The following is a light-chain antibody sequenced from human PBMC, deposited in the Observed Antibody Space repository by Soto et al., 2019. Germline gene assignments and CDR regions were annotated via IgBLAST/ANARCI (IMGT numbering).Light chain of an antibody. CDR3: SSYTSSSLHV. CDR1: SSDVGGYNY. Sequence: QSALTQPASVSGSPGQSITISCTGTSSDVGGYNYVSWYQQHPGKAHKLMIYDVSNRPSGVSNRFSGSKSGNTASLTISGLQAEDEADYYCSSYTSSSLHVFGTGTKLTVL. J-gene: IGLJ1*01. CDR2: DVS. V-gene: IGLV2-14*03.